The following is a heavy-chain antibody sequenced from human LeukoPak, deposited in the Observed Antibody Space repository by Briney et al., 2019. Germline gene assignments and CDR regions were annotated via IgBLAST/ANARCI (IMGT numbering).Heavy chain of an antibody. CDR3: TRPLSPVPN. Sequence: GGSLRLSCAVSGFSVDNQYMTWVRQAPGKGLEWVPLIYSGGATYYTDSVKGRFTISRDNSKNTLYLQMNSLRTDDTAVYFCTRPLSPVPNWGQGTLVTVSS. V-gene: IGHV3-66*01. CDR2: IYSGGAT. CDR1: GFSVDNQY. J-gene: IGHJ4*02. D-gene: IGHD1-1*01.